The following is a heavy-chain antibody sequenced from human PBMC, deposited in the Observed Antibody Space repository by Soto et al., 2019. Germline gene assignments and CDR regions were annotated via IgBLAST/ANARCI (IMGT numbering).Heavy chain of an antibody. CDR3: AKDPGGGSSWLYYYYYYGMDV. CDR2: ISGSGGST. Sequence: GGSLRLSCAASGFTFSSYAMSWVRQAPGKGLEWVSAISGSGGSTYYADSVKGRFTISRDNSKNTLYLQMNSLRAEDTAVYYCAKDPGGGSSWLYYYYYYGMDVWGQGTTVTVSS. D-gene: IGHD6-13*01. J-gene: IGHJ6*02. CDR1: GFTFSSYA. V-gene: IGHV3-23*01.